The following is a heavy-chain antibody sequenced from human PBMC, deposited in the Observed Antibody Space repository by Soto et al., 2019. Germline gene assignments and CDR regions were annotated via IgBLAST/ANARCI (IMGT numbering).Heavy chain of an antibody. CDR2: IYYSGST. J-gene: IGHJ4*02. CDR3: ARGYPTYYDFWSGYYFDY. D-gene: IGHD3-3*01. Sequence: SETLSLTCTVSGGPISSGGYYWSWIRQHPGKGLEWIGYIYYSGSTYYNPSLKSRVTISLDTSKNQFSLKLSSVTAADTAVYYCARGYPTYYDFWSGYYFDYWGQGTLVTVSS. V-gene: IGHV4-31*03. CDR1: GGPISSGGYY.